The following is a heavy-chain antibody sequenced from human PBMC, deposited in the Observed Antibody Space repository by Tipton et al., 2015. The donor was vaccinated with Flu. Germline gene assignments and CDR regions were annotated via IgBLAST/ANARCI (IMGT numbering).Heavy chain of an antibody. CDR1: GGSISSGSYY. J-gene: IGHJ4*02. V-gene: IGHV4-61*02. D-gene: IGHD3-3*01. Sequence: TLSLTCTVSGGSISSGSYYWSWIRQPAGKGLEWIGRIYTSGSTNYNPSLKSRVTISVDTSKNQFSLKLSSVTAADTAVYYCARSKYSPQGGVVDDYWGQGTLVTVSS. CDR2: IYTSGST. CDR3: ARSKYSPQGGVVDDY.